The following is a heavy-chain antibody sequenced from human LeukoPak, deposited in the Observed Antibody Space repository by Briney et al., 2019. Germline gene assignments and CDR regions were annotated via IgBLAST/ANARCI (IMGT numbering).Heavy chain of an antibody. J-gene: IGHJ4*02. CDR2: ISGSGGST. Sequence: GGTLRLSCAASGFTFSSYGMSWVRQAPGKGLEWVSAISGSGGSTYYADSVKGRFTISRDNSKNTLYLQMNSLRAEDTAVYYCAKDLAVAGLGRYFDYWGQGTLVTVSS. V-gene: IGHV3-23*01. CDR1: GFTFSSYG. D-gene: IGHD6-19*01. CDR3: AKDLAVAGLGRYFDY.